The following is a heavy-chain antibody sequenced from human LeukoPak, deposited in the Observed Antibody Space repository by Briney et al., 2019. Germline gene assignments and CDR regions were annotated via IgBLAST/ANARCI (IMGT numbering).Heavy chain of an antibody. J-gene: IGHJ4*02. D-gene: IGHD3-22*01. CDR1: GYTFTSYA. Sequence: ASVKVSCKTSGYTFTSYAMNWVRQAPGQGLEWMGWINTNTGNPTYAQGFTGRFVFSLDTSVSTAYLQISSLKAEDTAVYYCARAQTYYYDSSGYSVPYYFDYWGQGTLVTVSS. CDR2: INTNTGNP. CDR3: ARAQTYYYDSSGYSVPYYFDY. V-gene: IGHV7-4-1*02.